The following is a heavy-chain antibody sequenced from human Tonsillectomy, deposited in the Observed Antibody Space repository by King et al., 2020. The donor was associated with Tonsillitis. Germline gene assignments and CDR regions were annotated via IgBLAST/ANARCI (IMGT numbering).Heavy chain of an antibody. CDR3: ARAGLGVGELSPDYYYYYYMDV. V-gene: IGHV1-18*01. Sequence: QLVQSGAEVKKPGASVKVSCKASGYTFTSYGISWVRQAPGQGLEWMGWISAYNGDTNYAQKLQGRVTMTTDTSTSTAYMELRSLRSDDTAVYYCARAGLGVGELSPDYYYYYYMDVWGKGTTVTVSS. D-gene: IGHD3-10*01. J-gene: IGHJ6*03. CDR1: GYTFTSYG. CDR2: ISAYNGDT.